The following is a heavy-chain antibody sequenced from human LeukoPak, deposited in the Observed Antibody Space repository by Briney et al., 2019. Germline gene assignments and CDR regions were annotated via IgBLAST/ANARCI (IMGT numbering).Heavy chain of an antibody. CDR3: ASRVDPAMVDYYYYMDV. Sequence: ASVKVSCEASGYTFTSYDINWVRQATGQGLEWMGWMNPNNANTGFAQKFRGRLTMTRNTSISTAYMELSSLRSEDTAVFSCASRVDPAMVDYYYYMDVWGKGTTVTVSS. CDR2: MNPNNANT. V-gene: IGHV1-8*01. J-gene: IGHJ6*03. CDR1: GYTFTSYD. D-gene: IGHD5-18*01.